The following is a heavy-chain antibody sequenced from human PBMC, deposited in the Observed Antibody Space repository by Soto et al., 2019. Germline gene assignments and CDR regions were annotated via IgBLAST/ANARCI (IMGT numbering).Heavy chain of an antibody. CDR2: ISYDGSNK. Sequence: QVQLVESGGGVVQPGRSLRLSCAASGFTFSSYGMHWVRQAPGKGLEWVAVISYDGSNKYYADSVKGRFTISRDNSKNTLYLQMNSLRAEDTAVYYCAKDQYSGSYYYWGQGTLVTVFS. CDR3: AKDQYSGSYYY. V-gene: IGHV3-30*18. D-gene: IGHD1-26*01. CDR1: GFTFSSYG. J-gene: IGHJ4*02.